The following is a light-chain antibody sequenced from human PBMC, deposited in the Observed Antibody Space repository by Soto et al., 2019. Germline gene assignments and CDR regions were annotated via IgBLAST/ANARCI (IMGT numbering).Light chain of an antibody. CDR3: QQYSTFPVT. Sequence: DIQNTQSPSTLSASVGARDTITCRASQSINKWWAWFQQRPGEAPKVLIYEASNLERGVPSRFSGSGSGTEFTLTISSLQPDDFATYYCQQYSTFPVTFGHGTRLVN. CDR1: QSINKW. CDR2: EAS. J-gene: IGKJ5*01. V-gene: IGKV1-5*03.